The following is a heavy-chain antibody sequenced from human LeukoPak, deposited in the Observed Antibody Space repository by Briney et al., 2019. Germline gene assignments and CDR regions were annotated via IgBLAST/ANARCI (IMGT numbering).Heavy chain of an antibody. J-gene: IGHJ4*02. Sequence: PSETLSLTCTVSGGSISSSSYYWGWIRQPPGKGLEWIGSIYYSGSTYYNPSLKSRVTISVDTSKNQFSLKLSSVTAADTAVYYCATHPVVPAATIDYWGQGTLVTVSS. CDR3: ATHPVVPAATIDY. CDR1: GGSISSSSYY. D-gene: IGHD2-2*01. V-gene: IGHV4-39*07. CDR2: IYYSGST.